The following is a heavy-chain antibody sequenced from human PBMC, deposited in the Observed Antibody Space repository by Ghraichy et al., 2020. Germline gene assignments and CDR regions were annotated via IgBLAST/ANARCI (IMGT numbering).Heavy chain of an antibody. CDR3: ARGSKEYDSDCYQYAL. CDR2: IFITRGS. V-gene: IGHV4-4*07. CDR1: GGSINNYY. Sequence: SETLSLTCTVSGGSINNYYWGWIRQPAGEGLEWIGRIFITRGSDYNPSLKGRVTMSVDTSKNQFSLKLTSVTAADTAVYFCARGSKEYDSDCYQYALWGQGTLVTVSS. J-gene: IGHJ4*02. D-gene: IGHD3-22*01.